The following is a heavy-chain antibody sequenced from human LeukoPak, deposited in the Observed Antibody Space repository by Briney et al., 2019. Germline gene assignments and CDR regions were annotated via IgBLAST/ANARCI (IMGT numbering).Heavy chain of an antibody. J-gene: IGHJ3*02. V-gene: IGHV1-24*01. CDR1: GYTLTELS. D-gene: IGHD2-2*01. CDR3: ATGDCSSTSCPGVGAFDI. Sequence: ASVKVSCKVSGYTLTELSMHWVRQAPGKGLEWMGGFDPEDGETIYAQKFQGRVTMTEDTSTDTAYMELSSLRSEDTAVYYCATGDCSSTSCPGVGAFDIWGQGTMVTVSS. CDR2: FDPEDGET.